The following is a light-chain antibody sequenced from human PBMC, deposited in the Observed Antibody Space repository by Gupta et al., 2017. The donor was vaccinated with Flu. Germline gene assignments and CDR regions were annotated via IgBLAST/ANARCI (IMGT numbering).Light chain of an antibody. CDR3: QQYNSFPWT. CDR2: KAS. V-gene: IGKV1-5*03. J-gene: IGKJ1*01. CDR1: QSISGW. Sequence: DIQMTQSPSTLSASVGDRVTITCRASQSISGWLAWYQQKPGKAPKLLIYKASSLQSGGPSRFSGSGSGTEFILTISSLQPDDFATYYCQQYNSFPWTFGQGTKVEI.